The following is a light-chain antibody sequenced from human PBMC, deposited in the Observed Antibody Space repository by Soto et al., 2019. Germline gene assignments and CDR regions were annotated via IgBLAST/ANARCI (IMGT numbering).Light chain of an antibody. CDR1: QSVSSY. V-gene: IGKV3-11*01. CDR3: QQRRDWPLT. J-gene: IGKJ4*01. Sequence: ESVLTQSPATLSLSPGERATLSCRASQSVSSYLAWYQQKPGQAPRLLISDASNRATGIPARFSGSGSGTDFTLTVSSLEPEDISVYYCQQRRDWPLTFGGGTKVEI. CDR2: DAS.